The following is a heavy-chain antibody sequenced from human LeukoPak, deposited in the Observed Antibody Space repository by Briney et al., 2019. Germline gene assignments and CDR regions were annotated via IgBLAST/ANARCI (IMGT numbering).Heavy chain of an antibody. Sequence: ASVKVSCKASGYTFTSYGISWVRQAPGQGLEWMGWISAYNGNTNYAQKLQGRVTMTTDASTSTAYMELRSLRSDDTAVYYCARDRPYYYGSGSYPSFDYWGQGTLVTVSS. D-gene: IGHD3-10*01. CDR1: GYTFTSYG. J-gene: IGHJ4*02. CDR3: ARDRPYYYGSGSYPSFDY. CDR2: ISAYNGNT. V-gene: IGHV1-18*01.